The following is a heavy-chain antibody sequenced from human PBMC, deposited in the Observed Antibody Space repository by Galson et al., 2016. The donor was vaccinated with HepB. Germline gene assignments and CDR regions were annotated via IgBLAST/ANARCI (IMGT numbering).Heavy chain of an antibody. CDR3: ARAKRPPRSSSFGYSWFAP. CDR1: GGSFRNYY. V-gene: IGHV4-34*01. J-gene: IGHJ5*02. Sequence: SLTCAVYGGSFRNYYWTWIRQSPEKGLEWIGDINESGGSNYNPSFDSPVTISLDTAKNQFSLNMYSVTAADTGVYYCARAKRPPRSSSFGYSWFAPWGQGTPVIVSS. CDR2: INESGGS. D-gene: IGHD3-3*01.